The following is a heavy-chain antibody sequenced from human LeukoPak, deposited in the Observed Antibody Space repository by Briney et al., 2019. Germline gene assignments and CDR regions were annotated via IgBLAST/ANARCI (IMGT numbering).Heavy chain of an antibody. D-gene: IGHD3-10*01. CDR3: ARIDYGSGSYYKGDY. J-gene: IGHJ4*02. V-gene: IGHV4-34*01. CDR1: GGSFSGYY. CDR2: INHSGST. Sequence: SETLSLTCAVYGGSFSGYYWSWIRQPPGKGLEWIGEINHSGSTNYNPSLKSRVTISVDTSKNQFSLKLSSVTAADTAVYYCARIDYGSGSYYKGDYWGQGTLVTVSS.